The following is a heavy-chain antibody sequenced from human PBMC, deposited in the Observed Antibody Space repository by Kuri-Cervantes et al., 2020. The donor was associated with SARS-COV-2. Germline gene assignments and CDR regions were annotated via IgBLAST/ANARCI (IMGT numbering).Heavy chain of an antibody. D-gene: IGHD3-22*01. Sequence: GESLKISCAASGFTFSSYWMHWVRQAPGKGLVWVSRINSDGSSTSYADSVKGRFTISRDNAKNTLYLQMNSLRAEDTAVYYCATQGTIYYYDTLWGQGTLVTVSS. V-gene: IGHV3-74*01. CDR1: GFTFSSYW. CDR2: INSDGSST. J-gene: IGHJ4*02. CDR3: ATQGTIYYYDTL.